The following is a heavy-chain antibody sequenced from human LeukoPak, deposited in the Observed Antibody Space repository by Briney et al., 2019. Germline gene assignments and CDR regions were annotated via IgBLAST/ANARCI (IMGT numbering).Heavy chain of an antibody. CDR1: GFTFSSYT. CDR2: ISSNGGIT. Sequence: GGSLRLSCAASGFTFSSYTMHWVRQAPGKGLEYVSAISSNGGITYYANSVKGRFTISRDNSKNTLYLQMGSLRAEDMAVYYCARWRHSSGYYYDDWGQGTLVTVSS. D-gene: IGHD3-22*01. J-gene: IGHJ4*02. CDR3: ARWRHSSGYYYDD. V-gene: IGHV3-64*01.